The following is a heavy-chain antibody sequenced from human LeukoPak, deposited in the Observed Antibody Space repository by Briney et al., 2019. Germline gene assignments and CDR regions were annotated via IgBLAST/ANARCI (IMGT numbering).Heavy chain of an antibody. J-gene: IGHJ5*02. CDR2: IKEDGTEK. D-gene: IGHD3-22*01. CDR1: GFTFTTYW. CDR3: ARAEVVSYYYDSSGYYHH. Sequence: GGSLRLSCAASGFTFTTYWMSWVRQAPGKGLEWVANIKEDGTEKYYVDSVKGRFTISRDNAKNSLYLQMNSLRAEDTAVYYCARAEVVSYYYDSSGYYHHWGQGTLVTVSS. V-gene: IGHV3-7*02.